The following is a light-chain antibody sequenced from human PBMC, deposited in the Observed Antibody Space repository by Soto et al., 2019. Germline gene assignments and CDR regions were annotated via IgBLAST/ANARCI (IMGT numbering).Light chain of an antibody. J-gene: IGKJ1*01. CDR1: QSVSSN. V-gene: IGKV3-15*01. CDR3: QQYNNWPWT. Sequence: EIVMTQSPATLSVSPGQRATLSCRASQSVSSNLAGYQQKPGQAPRLLFYGASTRATGIPARFSGSGSGTEFTLTISSLQSEDFAVYYCQQYNNWPWTFGQGTKVDIK. CDR2: GAS.